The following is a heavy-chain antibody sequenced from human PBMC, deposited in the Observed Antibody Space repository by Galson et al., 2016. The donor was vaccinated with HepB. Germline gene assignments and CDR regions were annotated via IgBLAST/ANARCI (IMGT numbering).Heavy chain of an antibody. Sequence: SLRLSCAASGFTFSSHWMHWVRQAPGKGLVWVSRINTDGSSTTYADSVKGRFTISRDNAKNMLYLQMNSLRAEDTAVYYCARDLWRGGRIDYWGQGTLVTVSS. CDR3: ARDLWRGGRIDY. D-gene: IGHD4-23*01. CDR1: GFTFSSHW. J-gene: IGHJ4*02. V-gene: IGHV3-74*01. CDR2: INTDGSST.